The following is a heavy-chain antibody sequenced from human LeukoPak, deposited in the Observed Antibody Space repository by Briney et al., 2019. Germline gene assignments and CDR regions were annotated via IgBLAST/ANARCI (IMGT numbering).Heavy chain of an antibody. CDR3: ARHYGSGNYVFDS. V-gene: IGHV1-2*02. J-gene: IGHJ4*02. CDR2: INPNSGGT. CDR1: GYTFTGYY. Sequence: ASVKVSCKASGYTFTGYYMHWVRQAPGQGLEWMGWINPNSGGTNYAQKLQGRVTMTTDTSTSTAYMELRSLRSDDTAVYYCARHYGSGNYVFDSWGQGTLVTVSS. D-gene: IGHD3-10*01.